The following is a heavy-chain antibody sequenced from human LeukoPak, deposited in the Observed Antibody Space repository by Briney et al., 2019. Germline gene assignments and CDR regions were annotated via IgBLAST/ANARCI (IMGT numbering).Heavy chain of an antibody. J-gene: IGHJ6*02. CDR2: ISPYSGNT. V-gene: IGHV1-18*01. CDR3: ARVPSYGDPGTYYYRMDV. Sequence: SVTVSCKASGYTFTSFGISWVRQAPGQGLEWMGWISPYSGNTNYAQNLQGRVTMTTDTSTRTAYMELSSLRSEDTAVYYCARVPSYGDPGTYYYRMDVWGQGTTVTVSS. D-gene: IGHD4-17*01. CDR1: GYTFTSFG.